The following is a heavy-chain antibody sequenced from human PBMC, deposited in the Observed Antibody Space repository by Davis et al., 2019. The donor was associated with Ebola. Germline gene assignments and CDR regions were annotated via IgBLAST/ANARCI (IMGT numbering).Heavy chain of an antibody. Sequence: GESLKISCKGSGYSFTSYWISWVRQMPGKGLEWMGRIDPGDSYTNYSPSFQGHVTISADKSISTAYLQWSSLKASDTAMYYCAGSSYYYYGMDVWGQGTTVTVSS. CDR1: GYSFTSYW. D-gene: IGHD6-6*01. V-gene: IGHV5-10-1*01. CDR3: AGSSYYYYGMDV. J-gene: IGHJ6*02. CDR2: IDPGDSYT.